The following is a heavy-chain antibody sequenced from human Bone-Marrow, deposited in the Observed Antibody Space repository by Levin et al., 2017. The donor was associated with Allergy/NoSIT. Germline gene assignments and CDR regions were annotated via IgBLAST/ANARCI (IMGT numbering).Heavy chain of an antibody. CDR1: GGSFSGYY. D-gene: IGHD3-10*01. J-gene: IGHJ6*03. V-gene: IGHV4-34*01. Sequence: SETLSLTCAVYGGSFSGYYWSWIRQPPGKGLEWIGEINHSGSTNYNPSLKSRVTISVDTSKNQFSLKLSSVTAADTAVYYCARGGDYYYMDVWGKGTTVTVSS. CDR2: INHSGST. CDR3: ARGGDYYYMDV.